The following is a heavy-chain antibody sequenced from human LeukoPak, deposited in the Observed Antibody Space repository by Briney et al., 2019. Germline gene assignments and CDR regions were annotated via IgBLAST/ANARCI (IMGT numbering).Heavy chain of an antibody. J-gene: IGHJ6*03. CDR1: GGTFSSYA. CDR2: IIPIFGTA. Sequence: SVKVSCKASGGTFSSYAISWVRQAPGQGLEWMGGIIPIFGTANYAQKFQGRITITADKSTSTAYMELSSLRSEDTAVYYCASFGDFWSGCRGYYYYMDVWGKGTTVTVSS. CDR3: ASFGDFWSGCRGYYYYMDV. V-gene: IGHV1-69*06. D-gene: IGHD3-3*01.